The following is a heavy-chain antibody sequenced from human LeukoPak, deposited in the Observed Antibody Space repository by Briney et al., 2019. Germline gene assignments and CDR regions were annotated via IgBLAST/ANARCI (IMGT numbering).Heavy chain of an antibody. J-gene: IGHJ3*02. D-gene: IGHD2-15*01. Sequence: GGSLRLSCAASGFTFSSYDMHWVRQATGKGLEWVSAIGTAGDPYYPGSVKGRFTISRENAKNSLYLQMISLRAGDTAVYYCARGLRYCSGGSCYNSDAFDIWGQGTIVTVSS. CDR1: GFTFSSYD. CDR2: IGTAGDP. V-gene: IGHV3-13*05. CDR3: ARGLRYCSGGSCYNSDAFDI.